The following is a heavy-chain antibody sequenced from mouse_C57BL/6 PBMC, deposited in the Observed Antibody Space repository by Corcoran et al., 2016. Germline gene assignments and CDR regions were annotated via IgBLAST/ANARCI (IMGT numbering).Heavy chain of an antibody. Sequence: EVQLQQSGPELVKPGASVKISCKASGYTFTDYYMNWVKQSHGKSLEWIGDINPNNGGTSYNQKFKGKATLTVDKSSSTAYMELRSLTSEDSAVYYCARSGYYGYDGGYYFDYWGQGTTLTVSS. CDR1: GYTFTDYY. CDR2: INPNNGGT. D-gene: IGHD2-2*01. CDR3: ARSGYYGYDGGYYFDY. V-gene: IGHV1-26*01. J-gene: IGHJ2*01.